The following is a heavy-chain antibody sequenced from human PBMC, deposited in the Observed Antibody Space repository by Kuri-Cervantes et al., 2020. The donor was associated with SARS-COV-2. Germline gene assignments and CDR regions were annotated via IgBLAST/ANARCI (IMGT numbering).Heavy chain of an antibody. CDR1: GFTFSKYA. J-gene: IGHJ4*02. CDR2: IIENGVDT. Sequence: GGSLRLSCLASGFTFSKYAMSWVRQAPGKGLEWASGIIENGVDTYYADSVKGRFTISRDNSKNTLYLQMNSLRAEDTAVYYCAKSSPPYVWGSYRLDYWGQGTLVTVSS. CDR3: AKSSPPYVWGSYRLDY. V-gene: IGHV3-23*01. D-gene: IGHD3-16*02.